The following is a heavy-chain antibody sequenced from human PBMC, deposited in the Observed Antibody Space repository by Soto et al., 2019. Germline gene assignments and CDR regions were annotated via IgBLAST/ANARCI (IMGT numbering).Heavy chain of an antibody. CDR3: AKVTIAVAGFAVLDI. J-gene: IGHJ3*02. CDR2: ISGSGGST. D-gene: IGHD6-19*01. Sequence: GGSLRLSSAASGFTFNSSAMSWVRQAPGKGLEWVSAISGSGGSTYYADSVKGRFTISRDNSKNTLYLQMNSLRAEDTAVYYCAKVTIAVAGFAVLDIRAQGTMVTVSS. V-gene: IGHV3-23*01. CDR1: GFTFNSSA.